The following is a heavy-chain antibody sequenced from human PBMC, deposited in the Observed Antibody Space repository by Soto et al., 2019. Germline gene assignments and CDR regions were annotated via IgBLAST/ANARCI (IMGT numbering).Heavy chain of an antibody. J-gene: IGHJ4*02. V-gene: IGHV3-23*01. CDR3: AKAISGNYYFDY. Sequence: PGGSLRLSCAASGFTFSSYAMSWVRQAPGKGLEWVSAISGSGGSTYYADSVKGRFTISRDNSKITNALYLQMNSLRADDTAVYYCAKAISGNYYFDYWGQGAMVTVSS. CDR1: GFTFSSYA. CDR2: ISGSGGST. D-gene: IGHD1-26*01.